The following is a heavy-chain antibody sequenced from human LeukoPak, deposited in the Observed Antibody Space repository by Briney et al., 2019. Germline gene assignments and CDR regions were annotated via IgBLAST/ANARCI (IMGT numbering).Heavy chain of an antibody. CDR1: GFTFSSYG. J-gene: IGHJ4*02. Sequence: GGSLRLSCAASGFTFSSYGMNRVRQAPGKGLEWVSGISGSGGTTYYADSVKGRFTISRDNSKNSLSLQVSSLRAEDTAVYYCAKTNGYYSDWGQGTLVTVSS. CDR2: ISGSGGTT. D-gene: IGHD3-22*01. V-gene: IGHV3-23*01. CDR3: AKTNGYYSD.